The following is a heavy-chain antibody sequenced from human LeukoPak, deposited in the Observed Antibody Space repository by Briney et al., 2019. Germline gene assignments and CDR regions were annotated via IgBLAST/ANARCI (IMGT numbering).Heavy chain of an antibody. CDR1: GGSISSYY. D-gene: IGHD6-13*01. V-gene: IGHV4-59*01. CDR2: IYYSGSS. CDR3: ARGISLGIAAAGYRH. J-gene: IGHJ4*02. Sequence: SETLSLTCTVSGGSISSYYWGSIRQPPGKGLEWIGDIYYSGSSNYNPSLKSRVTISVDTSKTQFSLQLSSVPAADTAVYYCARGISLGIAAAGYRHWGQGTLVTVSS.